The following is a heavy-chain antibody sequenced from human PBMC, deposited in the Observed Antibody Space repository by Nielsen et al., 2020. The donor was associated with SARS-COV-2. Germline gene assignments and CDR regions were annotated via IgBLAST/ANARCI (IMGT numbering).Heavy chain of an antibody. Sequence: VRQALGKGLEWVSVIYSGGSTYYADSVKGRFTISRDNSKNTLYLQMNSLRAEDTAVYYCARDLPPDYWGQGTLVTVSS. CDR2: IYSGGST. J-gene: IGHJ4*02. CDR3: ARDLPPDY. V-gene: IGHV3-53*01.